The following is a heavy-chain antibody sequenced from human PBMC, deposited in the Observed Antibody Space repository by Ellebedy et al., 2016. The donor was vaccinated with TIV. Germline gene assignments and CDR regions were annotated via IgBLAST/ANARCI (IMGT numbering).Heavy chain of an antibody. D-gene: IGHD3-10*01. CDR1: GFTFSSYG. Sequence: GESLKISXAASGFTFSSYGMHWVRQAPGKGLEWVAVISYDGSNKYYADSVKGRFTISRDNSKNTLYLQMNSLRAEDTAVYYCAKEGATMVRGVIITYGMDVWGQGTTVTVSS. CDR3: AKEGATMVRGVIITYGMDV. J-gene: IGHJ6*02. CDR2: ISYDGSNK. V-gene: IGHV3-30*18.